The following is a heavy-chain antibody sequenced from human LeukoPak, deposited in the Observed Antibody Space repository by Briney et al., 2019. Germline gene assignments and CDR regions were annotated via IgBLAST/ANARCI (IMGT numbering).Heavy chain of an antibody. CDR1: RASISAYH. CDR2: IYSSGRT. D-gene: IGHD5-18*01. V-gene: IGHV4-4*07. J-gene: IGHJ4*02. Sequence: SETLSLTCSVSRASISAYHWSWIPQPAGKGLEWIGRIYSSGRTNYIPSLKRRLTMSVDTSKNQFSLKLNSVTASDTAVYYFAREYSYPDYWGQGTLVTVSS. CDR3: AREYSYPDY.